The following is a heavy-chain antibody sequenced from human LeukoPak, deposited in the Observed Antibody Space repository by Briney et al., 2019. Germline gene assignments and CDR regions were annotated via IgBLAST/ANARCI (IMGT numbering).Heavy chain of an antibody. CDR3: ARRSSWYTYYFDY. CDR1: GGSFSGYY. D-gene: IGHD6-13*01. CDR2: INHSGSA. V-gene: IGHV4-34*01. J-gene: IGHJ4*02. Sequence: PSETLSLTCAVYGGSFSGYYWSWIRQPPGKGLEWIGEINHSGSANYIPSLKSRVTISVDTSKNQFSLKLSSVTAADTAVYYCARRSSWYTYYFDYWGQGTLVTVSS.